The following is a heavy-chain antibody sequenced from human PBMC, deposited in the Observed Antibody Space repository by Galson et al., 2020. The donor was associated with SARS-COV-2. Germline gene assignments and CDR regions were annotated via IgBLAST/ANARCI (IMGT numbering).Heavy chain of an antibody. CDR1: GDPISSGGYS. CDR3: ARDDSAVTIRH. V-gene: IGHV4-31*03. D-gene: IGHD4-17*01. Sequence: SQTLSLTCTVTGDPISSGGYSVSRPNYSYSWIRQRPGKGLEWNGYIYSNGNTYLNPSLKSRVIMSIITSKNQFSLKLNSVNAADTAVYYCARDDSAVTIRHWGQGALVTVSS. CDR2: IYSNGNT. J-gene: IGHJ4*02.